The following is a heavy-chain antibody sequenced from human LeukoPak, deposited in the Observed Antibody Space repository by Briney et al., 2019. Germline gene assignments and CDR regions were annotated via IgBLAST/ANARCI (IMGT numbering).Heavy chain of an antibody. V-gene: IGHV3-23*01. Sequence: GGSLRLSCAASGLTFSNYAMLWVRQAPGKGLEWVSAIFASGGDTRYADSVRGRFTISRDNSRNTLFLQMNSLTADDTAVYYCAKDPNGDYVGAFDFWGQGTMVTVSS. CDR1: GLTFSNYA. D-gene: IGHD4-17*01. CDR3: AKDPNGDYVGAFDF. CDR2: IFASGGDT. J-gene: IGHJ3*01.